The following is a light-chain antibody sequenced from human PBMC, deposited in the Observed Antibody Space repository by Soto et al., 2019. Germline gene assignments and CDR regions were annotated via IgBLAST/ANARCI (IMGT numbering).Light chain of an antibody. J-gene: IGKJ1*01. CDR2: GVS. CDR1: QRLTSSY. CDR3: QQSVSSRT. V-gene: IGKV3-20*01. Sequence: EIVLTQSPGTLSLSPGERATLSCRASQRLTSSYLAWFQQKPGQAPRLLIYGVSSRATGIPDRFSGSGSGTDFPLTITRLEHEDFAVYYCQQSVSSRTFGQGTNVEIK.